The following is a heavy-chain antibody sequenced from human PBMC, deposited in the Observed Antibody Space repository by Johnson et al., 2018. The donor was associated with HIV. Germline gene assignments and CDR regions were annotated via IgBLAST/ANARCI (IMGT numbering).Heavy chain of an antibody. V-gene: IGHV3-7*02. CDR2: IKQDGSEK. CDR1: GFTFSSFW. J-gene: IGHJ3*02. CDR3: ARSKDCSVGTCPDGLDI. D-gene: IGHD2-15*01. Sequence: VQLVESGGGLVQPGGSLRLSCAASGFTFSSFWMTWVPQAPGKGLEWVANIKQDGSEKYYVDSVKGRFTISRDNAKNSLYLQMNSLRAEDTAVYYCARSKDCSVGTCPDGLDIWGQGTMVIVSS.